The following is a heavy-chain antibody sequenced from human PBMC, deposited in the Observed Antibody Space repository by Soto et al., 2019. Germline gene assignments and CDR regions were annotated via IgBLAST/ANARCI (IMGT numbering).Heavy chain of an antibody. J-gene: IGHJ4*02. Sequence: QVQLQQWGAGLLKPSETLSLTCAVYGGYFSGYYWSWIRQPPGKGLERIGEIKHNGSTNYNPSLKSRVTISVDTSKNQFSLKLSSVTAADTDVYYCARGVMGIGRTFDYWGQGTLVTVSS. V-gene: IGHV4-34*01. CDR1: GGYFSGYY. D-gene: IGHD2-21*01. CDR3: ARGVMGIGRTFDY. CDR2: IKHNGST.